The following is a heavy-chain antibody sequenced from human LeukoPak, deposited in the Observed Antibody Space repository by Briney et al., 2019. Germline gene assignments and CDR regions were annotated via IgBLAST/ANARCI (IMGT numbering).Heavy chain of an antibody. D-gene: IGHD6-19*01. CDR1: GGSISSSSYY. J-gene: IGHJ4*02. V-gene: IGHV4-39*07. CDR2: IYYSGST. Sequence: SETLSLTCTVSGGSISSSSYYWGWIRQPPGKGLEWIGSIYYSGSTYYNPSLKSRVTISVDTSKNQFSLKLSSVTAADTAVYYCARAGSGGSGWATWVDYWGQGTLVTVSS. CDR3: ARAGSGGSGWATWVDY.